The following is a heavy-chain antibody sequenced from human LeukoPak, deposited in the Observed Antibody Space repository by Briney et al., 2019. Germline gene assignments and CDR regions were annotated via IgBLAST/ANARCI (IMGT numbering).Heavy chain of an antibody. Sequence: QTGGSLRLSCAASGFTVSINYMSWVRQAPGKGLEWVSVIYSGGSTYYADSVKGRFTISRDNSKNTLYLQMNSLRAEDTAVYYCARDSELHYYDSSGSAYYNYWGQGTLVTVSS. CDR3: ARDSELHYYDSSGSAYYNY. CDR1: GFTVSINY. CDR2: IYSGGST. J-gene: IGHJ4*02. V-gene: IGHV3-66*01. D-gene: IGHD3-22*01.